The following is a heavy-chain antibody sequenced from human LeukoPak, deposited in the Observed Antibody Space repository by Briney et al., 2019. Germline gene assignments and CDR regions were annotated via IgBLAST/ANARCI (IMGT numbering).Heavy chain of an antibody. CDR2: ISLYNDNK. CDR3: AKAPGKNWGDSYWFDP. CDR1: VYTFVNHG. Sequence: ASVNVSCKASVYTFVNHGITWLRQAPGQGLEWMGWISLYNDNKKYAENFQDRVTMTTDTSTSTAYMEMRSLRSDDTAVYYCAKAPGKNWGDSYWFDPWGQGTPVTVSS. J-gene: IGHJ5*02. D-gene: IGHD7-27*01. V-gene: IGHV1-18*01.